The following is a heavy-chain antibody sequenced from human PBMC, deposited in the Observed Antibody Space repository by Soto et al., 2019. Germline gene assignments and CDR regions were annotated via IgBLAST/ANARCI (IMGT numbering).Heavy chain of an antibody. CDR3: ARGSHGWKTPRFSFDY. CDR2: IIPILGTP. V-gene: IGHV1-69*10. CDR1: GDTFSNSD. J-gene: IGHJ4*02. D-gene: IGHD6-19*01. Sequence: SVKVSCKASGDTFSNSDISWVRQAPGQGLEWLGGIIPILGTPTYAQKFQGRVTITANRSTSTAYMELGSLRSGDTAVYYCARGSHGWKTPRFSFDYWGQGTLVTVSS.